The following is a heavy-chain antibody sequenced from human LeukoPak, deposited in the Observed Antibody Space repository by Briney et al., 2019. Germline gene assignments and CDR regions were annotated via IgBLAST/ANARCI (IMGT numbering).Heavy chain of an antibody. Sequence: SETLSLTCTVSGGSISSYYWSWIRQPPGKGLEWIGRIYISGTTNYNPSLKSRITMSLDTSKSQLSLKLSSVTAADTAAYYCARDEAGSGYIDYWGQGTLVTVSS. CDR2: IYISGTT. D-gene: IGHD3-22*01. J-gene: IGHJ4*01. CDR3: ARDEAGSGYIDY. V-gene: IGHV4-4*07. CDR1: GGSISSYY.